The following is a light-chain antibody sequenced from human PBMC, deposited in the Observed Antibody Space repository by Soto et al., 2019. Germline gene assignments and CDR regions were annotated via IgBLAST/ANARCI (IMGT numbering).Light chain of an antibody. J-gene: IGKJ5*01. Sequence: DIQMTQSPSSLSASVGDRVNITCQASQDISNYLNWYQQKPGKAPKLLIYDASNLETGVPSRFSGSGSGTDFTFTISSLQPEDIATYYCQQYDNPSITFGQGTRLEI. V-gene: IGKV1-33*01. CDR2: DAS. CDR1: QDISNY. CDR3: QQYDNPSIT.